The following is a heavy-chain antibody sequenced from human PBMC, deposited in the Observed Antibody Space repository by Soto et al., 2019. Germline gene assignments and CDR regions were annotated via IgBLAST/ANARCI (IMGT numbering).Heavy chain of an antibody. V-gene: IGHV4-31*03. CDR2: IYYSGST. J-gene: IGHJ3*02. Sequence: QVQLQESGPGLVKPSQTLSLTCTVSGGSISSGGYYWSWIRQHPGKGLEWIGYIYYSGSTYYNPSLKSRVTLSVDTSKNQFYLKLSTVTAADTDVYYCVRSRSGYSNDAFDIWGQGTMVTVSS. CDR3: VRSRSGYSNDAFDI. D-gene: IGHD3-22*01. CDR1: GGSISSGGYY.